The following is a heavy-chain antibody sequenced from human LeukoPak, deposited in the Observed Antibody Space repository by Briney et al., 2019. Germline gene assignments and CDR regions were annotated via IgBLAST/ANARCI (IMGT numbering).Heavy chain of an antibody. Sequence: AGGSLSFSCAASGFTFGNIWLNWVGQAQGQGREWLTNIKQDGSEKYYVDSVKGRFTISRDNAKNSLYLQMNSLRAEDTAVYYCARGGSGYSYGKIDYWGQGTLVTVSS. CDR1: GFTFGNIW. D-gene: IGHD5-18*01. CDR3: ARGGSGYSYGKIDY. CDR2: IKQDGSEK. J-gene: IGHJ4*02. V-gene: IGHV3-7*01.